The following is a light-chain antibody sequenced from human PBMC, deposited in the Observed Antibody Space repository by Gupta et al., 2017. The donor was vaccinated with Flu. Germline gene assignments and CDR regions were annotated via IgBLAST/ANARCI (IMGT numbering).Light chain of an antibody. CDR2: EVS. V-gene: IGLV2-8*01. CDR1: SSDVGGFNY. CDR3: SSYAGSDKDV. Sequence: VTISCTGTSSDVGGFNYVSWYQQHPGKGPKLMIYEVSQRPAGVPDRFSGSKSGYTASLTVSGLQAEEEADYYCSSYAGSDKDVFGTGTKVTVL. J-gene: IGLJ1*01.